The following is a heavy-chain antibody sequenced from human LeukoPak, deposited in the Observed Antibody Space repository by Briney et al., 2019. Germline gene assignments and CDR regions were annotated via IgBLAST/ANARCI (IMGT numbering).Heavy chain of an antibody. CDR2: INPNSGGT. D-gene: IGHD3-22*01. CDR3: ARDLGYYDSSGYAGY. Sequence: ASVKVSCKASGYTFTGYYMHWVRQAPGQGLEWMGWINPNSGGTNYAQKFQGRVTMTRDTSISTAYMELRSLRSDDTAVYYCARDLGYYDSSGYAGYWGQGTLVTVSS. J-gene: IGHJ4*02. V-gene: IGHV1-2*02. CDR1: GYTFTGYY.